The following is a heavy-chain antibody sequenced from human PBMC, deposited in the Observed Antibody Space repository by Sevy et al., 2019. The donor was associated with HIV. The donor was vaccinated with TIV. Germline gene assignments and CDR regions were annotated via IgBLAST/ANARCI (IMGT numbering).Heavy chain of an antibody. V-gene: IGHV4-34*10. CDR2: VSRAGTT. J-gene: IGHJ5*02. Sequence: SETLSLTCAVYGGSFNNDYWTWIRQPPGKGLEWIGEVSRAGTTKYNPSLQSRTTMSLDTSTNQFSRKLTSVTAADTASYYCARSVPSVLTGPVGLFFQVYSGWFDPWGQGIMVTVS. CDR3: ARSVPSVLTGPVGLFFQVYSGWFDP. D-gene: IGHD2-21*01. CDR1: GGSFNNDY.